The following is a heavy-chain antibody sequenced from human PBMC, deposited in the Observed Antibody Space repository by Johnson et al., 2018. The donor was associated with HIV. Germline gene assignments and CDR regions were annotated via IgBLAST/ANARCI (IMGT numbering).Heavy chain of an antibody. CDR2: IWYDGSNK. D-gene: IGHD6-13*01. Sequence: QVQLVESGGGVVQPGRSLRLSCAASGFTFSSYGMHWVRQAPGKGLEWVAVIWYDGSNKYYADSVKGRFTISRDNSKNTLYLQMNSLRAEDTAVYYCAKGYIAAAGDGWDACDIWGQGTMVTVSS. J-gene: IGHJ3*02. V-gene: IGHV3-33*06. CDR1: GFTFSSYG. CDR3: AKGYIAAAGDGWDACDI.